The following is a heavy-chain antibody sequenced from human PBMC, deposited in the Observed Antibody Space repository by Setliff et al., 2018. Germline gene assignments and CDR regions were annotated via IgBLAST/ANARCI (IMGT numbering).Heavy chain of an antibody. CDR3: VRHIIIRSPTTSNAFDI. CDR1: GGSMSNYY. J-gene: IGHJ3*02. CDR2: IFYSGST. D-gene: IGHD3-3*01. V-gene: IGHV4-59*08. Sequence: SETLSLTCTVSGGSMSNYYWSWIRQPPGRGMEWIGYIFYSGSTSYIPSLKSRVSISIDTSKNQFPLKLSSVTAADTAVYYCVRHIIIRSPTTSNAFDIWGQGTMVTVSS.